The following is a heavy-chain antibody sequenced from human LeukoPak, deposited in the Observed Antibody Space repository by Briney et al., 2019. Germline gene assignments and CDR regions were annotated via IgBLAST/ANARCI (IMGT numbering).Heavy chain of an antibody. J-gene: IGHJ4*02. CDR2: ISYDGSNK. CDR3: ASLTSFWSGYSQ. D-gene: IGHD3-3*01. Sequence: PGGSLRLSCAASGFTFSSYGMHWVRQAPGKGLEWVAVISYDGSNKYYADSVKGRFTISRDNSKNTLYLQMNSLRAEDTAVYYCASLTSFWSGYSQWGQGTLVTVSS. V-gene: IGHV3-30*03. CDR1: GFTFSSYG.